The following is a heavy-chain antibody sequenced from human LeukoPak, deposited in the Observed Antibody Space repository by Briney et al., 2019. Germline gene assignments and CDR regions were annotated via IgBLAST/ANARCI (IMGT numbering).Heavy chain of an antibody. CDR1: VFIFKSWG. J-gene: IGHJ6*02. CDR3: ARDLWQLRPYHYYYSMDD. D-gene: IGHD2-21*01. Sequence: GRSLRLSCTVSVFIFKSWGMHWVRQAPGKGLEWVAVIWYDGSNKYYADSVKGRFTISRDNSKNTLYLQMNSLRAEDTAVYYCARDLWQLRPYHYYYSMDDWGQGTTVTVPS. V-gene: IGHV3-33*01. CDR2: IWYDGSNK.